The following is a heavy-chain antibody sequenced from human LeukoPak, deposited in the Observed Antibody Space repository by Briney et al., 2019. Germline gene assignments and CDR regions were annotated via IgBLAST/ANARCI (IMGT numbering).Heavy chain of an antibody. CDR3: ARDGELCGGDCPIPNNFDY. Sequence: GGSLRLSCAASGFTFSYYGMHWVRQAPGKGLEWVAVISYDGSNKYYADSVKGRFTISRDNAKNSLYLQMNSLRAEDTAVYYCARDGELCGGDCPIPNNFDYWGQGTLVTVSS. V-gene: IGHV3-30*12. J-gene: IGHJ4*02. CDR1: GFTFSYYG. CDR2: ISYDGSNK. D-gene: IGHD2-21*02.